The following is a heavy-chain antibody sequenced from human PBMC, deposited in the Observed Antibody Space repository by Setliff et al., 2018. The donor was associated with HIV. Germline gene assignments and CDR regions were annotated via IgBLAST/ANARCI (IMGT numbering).Heavy chain of an antibody. D-gene: IGHD6-19*01. CDR1: RDSIRNGAYY. J-gene: IGHJ4*02. CDR2: IYSSGSA. CDR3: ARGGTVSADFDS. Sequence: SETLSLTCTVSRDSIRNGAYYWGWIRQPPGKGLEWIGSIYSSGSAYYNPSFKSRVTLSVDTSENQFSLRLSSVTAADTAVYFCARGGTVSADFDSWGQGTLVTVSS. V-gene: IGHV4-39*07.